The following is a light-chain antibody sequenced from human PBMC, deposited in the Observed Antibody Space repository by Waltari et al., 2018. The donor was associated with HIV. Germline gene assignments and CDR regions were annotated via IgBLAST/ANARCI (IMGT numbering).Light chain of an antibody. Sequence: QSALTQPRSVSGSPGQSVTISCTGTSSDVGGYKYVPWYQQHPGKAPKLMIYDVSKRPSGVPDRFSGSKSGNTASLTISGLQAEDEADYYCCSYAGSYNYVFGTGTKVTVL. V-gene: IGLV2-11*01. CDR1: SSDVGGYKY. CDR2: DVS. J-gene: IGLJ1*01. CDR3: CSYAGSYNYV.